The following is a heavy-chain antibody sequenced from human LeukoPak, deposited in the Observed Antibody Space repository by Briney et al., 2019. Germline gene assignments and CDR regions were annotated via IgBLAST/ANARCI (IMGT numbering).Heavy chain of an antibody. J-gene: IGHJ6*02. CDR2: INHSGST. V-gene: IGHV4-34*01. CDR3: ARGLTPPGSSGYHDGMDV. Sequence: PSQTLSLTCAVYGGSFSGYYWSWIRPPPGKGLEWIGEINHSGSTNYNPSLKSRVTISVDTSKNQFSLKLSSVTAADTAVYYCARGLTPPGSSGYHDGMDVWGQGTTVTVSS. CDR1: GGSFSGYY. D-gene: IGHD3-22*01.